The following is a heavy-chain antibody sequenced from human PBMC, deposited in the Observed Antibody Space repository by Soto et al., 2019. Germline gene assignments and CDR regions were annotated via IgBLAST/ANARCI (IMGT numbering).Heavy chain of an antibody. J-gene: IGHJ4*02. CDR3: AREALVGKTYDY. D-gene: IGHD1-26*01. CDR1: GYTFTGHY. V-gene: IGHV1-2*02. CDR2: MNSNSGDT. Sequence: ASVKVSCKASGYTFTGHYLHWVRQAPGQGLEWMGWMNSNSGDTGYAQNFQGRVTMTRDTSISTAYMELSRLRSDDTAVYYCAREALVGKTYDYCGQGTLVTVSS.